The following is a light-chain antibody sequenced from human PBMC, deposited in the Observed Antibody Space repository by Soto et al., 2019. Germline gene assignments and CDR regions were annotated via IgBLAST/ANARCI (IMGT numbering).Light chain of an antibody. V-gene: IGLV2-23*02. CDR1: SSDVGSYNL. CDR2: EVS. Sequence: QSVLPQPASGSGSPGQSITISCTGTSSDVGSYNLVSWYQQHPGKAPKLMIYEVSKRPSGVSNRFSGSKSGNTASLTISGLQAEDEADYYCCSYAGSSTYVFGTGTKLTVL. CDR3: CSYAGSSTYV. J-gene: IGLJ1*01.